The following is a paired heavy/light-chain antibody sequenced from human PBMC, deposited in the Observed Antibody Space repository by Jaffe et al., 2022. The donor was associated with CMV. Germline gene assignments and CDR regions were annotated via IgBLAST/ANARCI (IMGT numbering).Heavy chain of an antibody. V-gene: IGHV5-51*01. Sequence: EVQLMQSGAEVKKPGESLKISCQGSGYTFTNHWIGWVRQMPGKGLEWMGIIYPGDSDTRYSPSFQGQVTISADKSINTAYLQWSSLRASDTAIYYCARPYSGWYGFDSWGQGTVVTVSS. J-gene: IGHJ4*02. CDR3: ARPYSGWYGFDS. D-gene: IGHD6-19*01. CDR2: IYPGDSDT. CDR1: GYTFTNHW.
Light chain of an antibody. CDR3: LLYYDGTRLGV. V-gene: IGLV7-43*01. CDR1: TGAVTSGLY. J-gene: IGLJ2*01. Sequence: QAVVTQEPSLTVSPGGTVTLTCASSTGAVTSGLYPNWFQQKPGQAPRALIYSTIHRHSWTPARFSGSLLGGRAALTLSGVLPEDEAEYYCLLYYDGTRLGVFGGGTKLTVL. CDR2: STI.